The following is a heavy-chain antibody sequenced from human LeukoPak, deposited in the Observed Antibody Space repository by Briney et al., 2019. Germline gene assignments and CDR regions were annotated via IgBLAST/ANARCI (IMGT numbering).Heavy chain of an antibody. CDR1: GGSISSGGYY. J-gene: IGHJ5*02. V-gene: IGHV4-31*03. CDR3: ARYAGAMFDP. CDR2: IYYSGST. Sequence: SETLSLTCTVSGGSISSGGYYWSWIRQHPGKGLEWIGYIYYSGSTYYNPSLKSRVTISVDTSKNQFSLKLSSVTAADTAVYYCARYAGAMFDPWGQGTLVTVSS. D-gene: IGHD2-2*01.